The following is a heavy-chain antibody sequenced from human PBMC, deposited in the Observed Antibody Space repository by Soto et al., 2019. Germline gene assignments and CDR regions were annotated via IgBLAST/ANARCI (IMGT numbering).Heavy chain of an antibody. Sequence: SVKVSCKASGFTFTSSAVQWVRQARGQRLEWIGWIVVGSGNTNYAQKFQERVTITRDMSTSTAYMELSSLRSEDTAVYYCAAGTIFGVVIIPYYYGMDVWGQGTTVTVSS. CDR1: GFTFTSSA. CDR3: AAGTIFGVVIIPYYYGMDV. V-gene: IGHV1-58*01. J-gene: IGHJ6*02. D-gene: IGHD3-3*01. CDR2: IVVGSGNT.